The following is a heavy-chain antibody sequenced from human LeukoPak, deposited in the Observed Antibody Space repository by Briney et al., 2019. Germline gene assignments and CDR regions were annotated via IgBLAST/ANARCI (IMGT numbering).Heavy chain of an antibody. Sequence: GSLRLSCAASGFTSSSYAMSWVRQAPGERLEWVSAISGGGGSTLYAASAKDRFTISRDSSKNTLFLQMSSLRVEDTAVYYCAEDGKAYSSGWYLDYWGQGTLVTVSS. J-gene: IGHJ4*02. CDR1: GFTSSSYA. CDR3: AEDGKAYSSGWYLDY. CDR2: ISGGGGST. V-gene: IGHV3-23*01. D-gene: IGHD6-19*01.